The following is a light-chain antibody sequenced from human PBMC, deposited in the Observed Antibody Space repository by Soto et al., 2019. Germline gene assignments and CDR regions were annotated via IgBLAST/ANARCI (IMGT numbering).Light chain of an antibody. CDR3: QSYDPSLSGYV. V-gene: IGLV1-40*01. CDR1: SSNIGAGYD. J-gene: IGLJ1*01. Sequence: QSVLTQPPSVSGAPGQRVTISCTGSSSNIGAGYDIHWYQQVPGTAPKPLIYANNNRASGVPDRFSGSKSGTSASLAITGLQAENEADYYCQSYDPSLSGYVFGPGTKLTVL. CDR2: ANN.